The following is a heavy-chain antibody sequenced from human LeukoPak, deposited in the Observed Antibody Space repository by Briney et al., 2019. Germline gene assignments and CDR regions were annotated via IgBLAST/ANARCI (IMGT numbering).Heavy chain of an antibody. D-gene: IGHD6-13*01. CDR1: GFTFSSYA. CDR2: VSGSGDRT. J-gene: IGHJ4*02. CDR3: AKGLSSSTWADFDY. Sequence: GGSLRLSCAASGFTFSSYAMSWVRQAPGRGLEWVSGVSGSGDRTNYADSVKSRFTVSRDNSKNTVYLEMNRLGVDDTAVYYCAKGLSSSTWADFDYWGQGILVTVSS. V-gene: IGHV3-23*01.